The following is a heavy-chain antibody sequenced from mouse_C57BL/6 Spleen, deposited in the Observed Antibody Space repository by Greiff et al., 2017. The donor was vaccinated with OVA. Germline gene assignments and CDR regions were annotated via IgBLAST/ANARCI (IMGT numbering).Heavy chain of an antibody. J-gene: IGHJ2*01. CDR3: RGQLRLPRFLDY. CDR1: GYTFTDYE. V-gene: IGHV1-15*01. Sequence: QVHVKQSGAELVRPGASVTLSCKASGYTFTDYEMHWVKQTPVHGLEWIGAIDPETGGTAYNQKFKGKAILTADKSSSTAYMELRSLTSEDSAVYYCRGQLRLPRFLDYWGQGTTLTVSS. D-gene: IGHD3-2*02. CDR2: IDPETGGT.